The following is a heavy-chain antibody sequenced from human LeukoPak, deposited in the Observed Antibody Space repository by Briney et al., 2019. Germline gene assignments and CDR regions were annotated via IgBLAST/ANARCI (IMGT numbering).Heavy chain of an antibody. CDR2: IYTSGST. J-gene: IGHJ4*02. Sequence: SETLSLTCSVSGGSISSYYWSWIRQPPGKGLEWIGHIYTSGSTNYNPSLKSRVTISVDTSKSQLSLKLSSVTAADTAVYYCARLVVVTVIPLYYFDCWGQGTLVTVSS. D-gene: IGHD2-21*02. CDR1: GGSISSYY. V-gene: IGHV4-4*09. CDR3: ARLVVVTVIPLYYFDC.